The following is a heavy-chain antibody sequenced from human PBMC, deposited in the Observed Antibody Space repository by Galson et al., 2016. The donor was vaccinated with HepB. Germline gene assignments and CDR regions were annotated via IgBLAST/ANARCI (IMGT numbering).Heavy chain of an antibody. D-gene: IGHD6-13*01. Sequence: SLRLSCAASGFTFSSYSMNWVRQAPGKGLEWVSSISSSSSYIYYAASVKGRFTISRDNAKNSLYLQMNSLIAEDTAVYYCARADSSSWYYFDYWGQGTLVTVSS. J-gene: IGHJ4*02. CDR1: GFTFSSYS. CDR3: ARADSSSWYYFDY. V-gene: IGHV3-21*01. CDR2: ISSSSSYI.